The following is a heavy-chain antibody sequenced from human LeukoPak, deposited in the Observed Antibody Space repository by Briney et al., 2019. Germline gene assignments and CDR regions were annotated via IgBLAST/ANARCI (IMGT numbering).Heavy chain of an antibody. V-gene: IGHV4-39*07. CDR2: IYYSGST. J-gene: IGHJ4*02. CDR1: GGSISSSSYY. Sequence: SETLSLTCTVSGGSISSSSYYWGWIRQPPGKGLEWIGSIYYSGSTYYNPSLKSRVTISVDTSKNQFSLKLSSVTAADTAVYYCARMSLFWSGYYYDYWGQGTLVTVSS. D-gene: IGHD3-3*01. CDR3: ARMSLFWSGYYYDY.